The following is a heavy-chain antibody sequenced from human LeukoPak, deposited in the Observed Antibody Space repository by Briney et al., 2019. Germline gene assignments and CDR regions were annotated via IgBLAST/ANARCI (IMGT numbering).Heavy chain of an antibody. D-gene: IGHD2-21*02. V-gene: IGHV3-53*01. Sequence: PGGSLRLSCAASGFTVRSFYMSWVRQAPGKGLEWVSVIYNDGRTFYADSVKGRVTISRDDSKNTLSLQMNSLRADDTAVYYCARGTGEVTAGYYWGQGTLVTVSS. J-gene: IGHJ4*02. CDR3: ARGTGEVTAGYY. CDR2: IYNDGRT. CDR1: GFTVRSFY.